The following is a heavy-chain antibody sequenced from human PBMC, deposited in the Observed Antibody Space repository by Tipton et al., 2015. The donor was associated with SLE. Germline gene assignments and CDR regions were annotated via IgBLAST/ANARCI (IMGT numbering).Heavy chain of an antibody. CDR1: GGYITSDIYY. J-gene: IGHJ6*02. V-gene: IGHV4-39*07. CDR3: ARVVAVGATHYYDVDV. CDR2: VYDSGTT. Sequence: LSLTCSVSGGYITSDIYYWGWIRQPPGKGLEWIGSVYDSGTTYYNPSLKSRVIMSVDTSKTQFSLKLSSLTAADTAVYYCARVVAVGATHYYDVDVWGQGTTVIVSS. D-gene: IGHD2-15*01.